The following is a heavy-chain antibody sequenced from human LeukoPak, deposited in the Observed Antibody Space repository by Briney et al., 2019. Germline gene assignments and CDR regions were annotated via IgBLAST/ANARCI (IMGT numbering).Heavy chain of an antibody. CDR2: IIPILGIA. V-gene: IGHV1-69*04. CDR1: GGIFSSYA. Sequence: ASVKVSCKASGGIFSSYAISWVRQAPGQGLEWMGRIIPILGIASYAQKFQGRVTITADKSTSTAYMDLSSLRSGDTAVYYCARDLPPYYFDYWGQGTLVTVSS. CDR3: ARDLPPYYFDY. J-gene: IGHJ4*02.